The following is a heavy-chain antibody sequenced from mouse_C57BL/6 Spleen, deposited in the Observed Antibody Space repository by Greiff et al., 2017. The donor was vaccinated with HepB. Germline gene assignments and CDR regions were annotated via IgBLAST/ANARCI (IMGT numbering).Heavy chain of an antibody. V-gene: IGHV5-16*01. J-gene: IGHJ3*01. Sequence: EVKLMESEGGLVQPGRSMKLSCTASGFTFSDYYMAWVRQVPEKGLEWVANINYDGSSTYYLDSLKSRFIISRDNAKNILYLQMSSLKSEDTATYYCARDYGYGAGFAYWGQGTLVTVSA. CDR2: INYDGSST. D-gene: IGHD2-2*01. CDR1: GFTFSDYY. CDR3: ARDYGYGAGFAY.